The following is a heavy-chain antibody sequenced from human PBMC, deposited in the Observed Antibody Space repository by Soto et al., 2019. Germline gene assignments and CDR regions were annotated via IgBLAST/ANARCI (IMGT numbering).Heavy chain of an antibody. CDR1: GVSVTNGDYY. J-gene: IGHJ5*02. Sequence: SETLFLTCAVSGVSVTNGDYYWSWLRQSPGKGLEWIGNIYYSETTNYNPSLNSRLTISIDTSRNQFSLQLTSVTAADTAIYYCARQRRGGYWFDPWGQGTLVTVS. CDR3: ARQRRGGYWFDP. CDR2: IYYSETT. V-gene: IGHV4-30-4*01.